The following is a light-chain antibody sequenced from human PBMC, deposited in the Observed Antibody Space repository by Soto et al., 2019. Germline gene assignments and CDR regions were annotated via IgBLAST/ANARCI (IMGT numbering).Light chain of an antibody. CDR3: SSYTISSTLRYV. V-gene: IGLV2-14*01. J-gene: IGLJ1*01. CDR1: SSDVGGYNY. CDR2: DVS. Sequence: QSALTQPASVSGSPGQSITISCTGTSSDVGGYNYVSWYQQHPGKAPKLMIYDVSNRPSGVSNRFSGSKSGNTASLTISGLQAEDEADCYCSSYTISSTLRYVFGTGTKVTVL.